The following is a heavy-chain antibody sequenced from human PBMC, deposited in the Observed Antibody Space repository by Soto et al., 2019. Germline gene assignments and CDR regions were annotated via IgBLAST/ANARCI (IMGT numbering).Heavy chain of an antibody. CDR3: ARIQEVTMVRGVTTNCFDP. CDR1: GFSLSNARMG. D-gene: IGHD3-10*01. J-gene: IGHJ5*02. V-gene: IGHV2-26*01. CDR2: IFSNDEK. Sequence: SGPTLVNPTETLTLTCTVSGFSLSNARMGVSWIRQPPGKALEWLAHIFSNDEKSYSTSLKSRLTISKDTSKSQVVLTMTNMDPVDTATYYCARIQEVTMVRGVTTNCFDPWGQGTLVTVSS.